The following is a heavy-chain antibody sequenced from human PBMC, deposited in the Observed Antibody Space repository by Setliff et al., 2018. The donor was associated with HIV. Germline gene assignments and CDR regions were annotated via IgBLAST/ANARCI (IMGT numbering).Heavy chain of an antibody. CDR3: ASGGSGSYFPVPDAFDI. D-gene: IGHD1-26*01. CDR1: GGTFSSYA. Sequence: GASVKVSCKASGGTFSSYAISWVRQAPGQGLEWMGGIIPIFGTANYAQKFQGRVTITTDESTSTAYMELSSLRSEDTAVYYCASGGSGSYFPVPDAFDIWGQGTMVTVTS. V-gene: IGHV1-69*05. J-gene: IGHJ3*02. CDR2: IIPIFGTA.